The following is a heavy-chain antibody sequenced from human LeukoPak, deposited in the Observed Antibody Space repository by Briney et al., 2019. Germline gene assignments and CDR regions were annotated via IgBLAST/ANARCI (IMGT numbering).Heavy chain of an antibody. Sequence: PSETLSLTCTVSGGSISSNTYYWDWIRQPPGKGLECIGSIYYGGSTYYNPSLKSRVIISVDTSKNQFSLKLSSVNAADTAVYYCARAYYYASSAFDIWGQGTMVTVSS. CDR2: IYYGGST. CDR1: GGSISSNTYY. D-gene: IGHD3-22*01. V-gene: IGHV4-39*01. CDR3: ARAYYYASSAFDI. J-gene: IGHJ3*02.